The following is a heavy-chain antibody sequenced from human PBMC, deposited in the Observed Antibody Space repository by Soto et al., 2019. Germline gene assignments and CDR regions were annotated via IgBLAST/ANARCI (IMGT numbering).Heavy chain of an antibody. CDR3: ARDPHEFWTSYWFDP. CDR2: ISAYDGKT. D-gene: IGHD3-3*01. J-gene: IGHJ5*02. CDR1: GYTFNTYG. Sequence: ASVKVSCKTSGYTFNTYGINWVRQAPGQGLELMGWISAYDGKTTYAEKFQGRVTLTTDTTTSTAYMELRSLRSDDTAIYYCARDPHEFWTSYWFDPWGQGTPVTVSS. V-gene: IGHV1-18*01.